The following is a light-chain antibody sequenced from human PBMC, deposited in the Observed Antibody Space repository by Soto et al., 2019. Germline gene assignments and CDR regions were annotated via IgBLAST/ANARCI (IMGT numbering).Light chain of an antibody. CDR3: TAYAGGNPV. V-gene: IGLV2-8*01. J-gene: IGLJ1*01. CDR1: SSDVGGYND. CDR2: DVN. Sequence: QSALTQPPSASGTPGQSVTISCTGTSSDVGGYNDVSWYQQHPGKVPKLMVYDVNKRPSGVPDRFSGSKSGNTASLTGSGLQDEAEADYSSTAYAGGNPVFGTGTKLTVL.